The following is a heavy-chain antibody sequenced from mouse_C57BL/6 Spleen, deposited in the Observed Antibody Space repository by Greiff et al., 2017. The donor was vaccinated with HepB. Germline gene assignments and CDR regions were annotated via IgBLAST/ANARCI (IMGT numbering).Heavy chain of an antibody. D-gene: IGHD2-4*01. V-gene: IGHV5-17*01. CDR1: GFTFSDYG. CDR2: ISSGSSTI. CDR3: ARLGDYDAPLFDV. Sequence: EVQLVESGGGLVKPGGSLKLSCAASGFTFSDYGMHWVRQAPEKGLEWVAYISSGSSTIYYADTVKGRFTISRDNAKNTLFLQMTSLRSEDTAMYYCARLGDYDAPLFDVWGTGTTVTVSS. J-gene: IGHJ1*03.